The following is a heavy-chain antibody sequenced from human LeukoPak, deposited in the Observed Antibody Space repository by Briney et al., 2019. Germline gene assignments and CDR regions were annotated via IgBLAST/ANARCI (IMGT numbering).Heavy chain of an antibody. CDR2: ISYDESNK. CDR1: GFTFSNHG. D-gene: IGHD6-13*01. J-gene: IGHJ4*02. CDR3: AKDIGSSIAYYFDY. Sequence: GGSVRLSCAASGFTFSNHGMHWVRQAPGKGLEWVAFISYDESNKYYADSVKGRFTISRDNSKNTLYLQMGSLRAEDTTVYYCAKDIGSSIAYYFDYWGQGT. V-gene: IGHV3-30*18.